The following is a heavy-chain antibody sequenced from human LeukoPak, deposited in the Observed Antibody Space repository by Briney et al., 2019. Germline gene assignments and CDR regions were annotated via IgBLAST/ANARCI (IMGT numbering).Heavy chain of an antibody. CDR2: IYYSGST. CDR3: ARTYYYDSSVNDRDDY. V-gene: IGHV4-59*12. D-gene: IGHD3-22*01. J-gene: IGHJ4*02. Sequence: PETLSLTCTVSGGSISSYYWSWIRQPPGKGLEWIGYIYYSGSTNYNPSLKSRVTISVDTSKNQFSLKLSSVTAADTAVYYCARTYYYDSSVNDRDDYWGQGTLVTVSS. CDR1: GGSISSYY.